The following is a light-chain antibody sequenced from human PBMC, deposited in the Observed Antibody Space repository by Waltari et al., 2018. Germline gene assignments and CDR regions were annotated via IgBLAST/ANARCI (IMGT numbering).Light chain of an antibody. V-gene: IGKV3-15*01. CDR2: DAS. CDR3: QQYNNWPLYT. Sequence: EAMMPQSPATLSVSPGDRATLSCRASQSVSNNLAWFQQKPGQAPSLLIYDASTRATGVPARFSGSGSGTEFTLTISSLQTEDFAVYYCQQYNNWPLYTFGQGTKLEIK. J-gene: IGKJ2*01. CDR1: QSVSNN.